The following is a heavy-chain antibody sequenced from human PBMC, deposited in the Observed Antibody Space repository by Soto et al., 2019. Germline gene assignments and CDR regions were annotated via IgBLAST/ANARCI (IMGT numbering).Heavy chain of an antibody. Sequence: ESGPALPNPKQPLTLPRSFSGFPRTAIGMWVSWIRRPPGNALEWLALIDWDDDKYYSTSLKTRLTISKDTSKNQVVLTMTNMDPVETATYYCARTKRDYGGNLLFDYWGQGTRGTVS. CDR1: GFPRTAIGMW. CDR3: ARTKRDYGGNLLFDY. V-gene: IGHV2-70*01. D-gene: IGHD4-17*01. J-gene: IGHJ4*02. CDR2: IDWDDDK.